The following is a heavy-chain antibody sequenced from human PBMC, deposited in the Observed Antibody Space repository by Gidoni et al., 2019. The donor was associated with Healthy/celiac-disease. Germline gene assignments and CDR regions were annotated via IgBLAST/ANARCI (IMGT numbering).Heavy chain of an antibody. V-gene: IGHV1-18*01. D-gene: IGHD4-17*01. J-gene: IGHJ6*02. CDR1: GYTFTSYG. CDR2: ISAYNGNT. CDR3: ARDKGGYGDPFYGMDV. Sequence: QVQLVQSGAEVKKPGASVKVSCKASGYTFTSYGISWVRQAPGQGLEWMGWISAYNGNTNYAQKLQGRVTMTTDTSTSTAYMELRSLGSDDTAVYYCARDKGGYGDPFYGMDVWGQGTTVTVSS.